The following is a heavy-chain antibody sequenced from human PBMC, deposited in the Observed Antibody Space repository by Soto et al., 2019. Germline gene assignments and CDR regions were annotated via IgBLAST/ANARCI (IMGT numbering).Heavy chain of an antibody. J-gene: IGHJ4*02. D-gene: IGHD2-2*01. V-gene: IGHV4-39*01. CDR2: IYYSGST. CDR1: GGSISSYY. Sequence: PSETLSLTCTVSGGSISSYYWSWIRQPPGKGLEWFGSIYYSGSTYYNPSLKSRVTISVDTSKNQFSLKLSSVTAADTAVYYCARRYCISTSCYHPFDYWGQGTLVTVSS. CDR3: ARRYCISTSCYHPFDY.